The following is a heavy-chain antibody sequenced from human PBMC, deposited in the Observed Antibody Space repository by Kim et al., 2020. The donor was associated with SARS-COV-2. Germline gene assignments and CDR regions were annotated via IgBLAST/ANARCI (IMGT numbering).Heavy chain of an antibody. CDR2: INPNSGGT. Sequence: ASVKVSCKASGYTFTGYYMHWVRQAPGQGLEWMGWINPNSGGTNYAQKFQGRVTMTRDTSISTAYMELSRLRSDDTAVYYGASYGYCSSTSCYTERAAALYYYYGMDVWGQGTTVTVSS. V-gene: IGHV1-2*02. CDR3: ASYGYCSSTSCYTERAAALYYYYGMDV. CDR1: GYTFTGYY. D-gene: IGHD2-2*02. J-gene: IGHJ6*02.